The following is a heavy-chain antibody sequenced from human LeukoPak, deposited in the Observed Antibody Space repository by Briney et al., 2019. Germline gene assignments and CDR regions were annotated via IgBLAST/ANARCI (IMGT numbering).Heavy chain of an antibody. CDR2: IYTSGST. D-gene: IGHD2-2*01. CDR3: ARDDIVVVPAAYKYYYYYYMDV. V-gene: IGHV4-4*07. Sequence: SETLSLTCTVSGGSISSYYWSWIRQPAGKGLEWIGRIYTSGSTNYNPSLKSRVTMSVDTSKNQFSLKLSSVTAADTAVYYCARDDIVVVPAAYKYYYYYYMDVWGQGTLVTVSS. CDR1: GGSISSYY. J-gene: IGHJ6*03.